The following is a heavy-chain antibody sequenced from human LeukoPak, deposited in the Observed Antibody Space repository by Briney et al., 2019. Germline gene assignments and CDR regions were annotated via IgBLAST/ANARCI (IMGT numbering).Heavy chain of an antibody. CDR2: INIDGSST. CDR3: ARVGSLDTRGY. D-gene: IGHD1-1*01. Sequence: GGSLRLSCAASGFTFGNYWMHWVRQAPGKGPVWVSRINIDGSSTSYADSVKGRFTISRDNAKNTLYLQMNSLRAEDTAVYYCARVGSLDTRGYWGQGTLVTVSS. CDR1: GFTFGNYW. V-gene: IGHV3-74*01. J-gene: IGHJ4*02.